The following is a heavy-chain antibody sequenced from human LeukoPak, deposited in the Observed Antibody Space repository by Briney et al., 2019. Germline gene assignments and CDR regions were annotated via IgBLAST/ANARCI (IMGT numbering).Heavy chain of an antibody. CDR2: ISSSSSTI. Sequence: GGSLRLSCAVSGFTFSSYSMNWVRQAPGKGLEWVSYISSSSSTIYYADSVTGRFTISRDHAKNSLYLQMNSLRAEDTAVYYCARGFLDIYGYKNWFDPWGQGTLVTVSS. V-gene: IGHV3-48*01. D-gene: IGHD5-18*01. J-gene: IGHJ5*02. CDR3: ARGFLDIYGYKNWFDP. CDR1: GFTFSSYS.